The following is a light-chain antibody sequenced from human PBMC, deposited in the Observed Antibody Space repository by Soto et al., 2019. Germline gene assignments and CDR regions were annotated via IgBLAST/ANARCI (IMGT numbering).Light chain of an antibody. CDR2: ATS. CDR1: QSISIL. V-gene: IGKV1-5*03. CDR3: QHYNDFSWT. J-gene: IGKJ1*01. Sequence: DIHLTQSPSTLSASVGDRVTITCRASQSISILLAWYQQKPGKAPNLLIYATSTLETGVSSRFSGSGSGTEFALTIVSLQADDSATYYCQHYNDFSWTFGQGTKMEIK.